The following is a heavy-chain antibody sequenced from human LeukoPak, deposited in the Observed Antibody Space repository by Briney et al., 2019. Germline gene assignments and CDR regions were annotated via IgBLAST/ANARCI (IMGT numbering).Heavy chain of an antibody. V-gene: IGHV3-48*03. CDR1: GFTFSSYE. CDR2: ISSSGSTI. CDR3: ARGIGIAAAGQRYYMDV. J-gene: IGHJ6*03. Sequence: QLGGSLILSCAASGFTFSSYEMNWVRQAPGKGLEWVSYISSSGSTIYYADSVKGRFTISRDNAKNSLYLQMNSLRAEDTAVYYCARGIGIAAAGQRYYMDVWGKGTTVTVSS. D-gene: IGHD6-13*01.